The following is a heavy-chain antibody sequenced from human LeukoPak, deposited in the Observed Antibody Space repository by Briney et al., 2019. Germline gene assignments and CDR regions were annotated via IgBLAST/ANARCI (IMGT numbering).Heavy chain of an antibody. D-gene: IGHD1-14*01. CDR3: ARSDLGISDDP. CDR1: GYTFIAYY. V-gene: IGHV1-2*02. CDR2: INPNSGGT. J-gene: IGHJ5*02. Sequence: ASVKVSCKASGYTFIAYYMHWVRQAPGQGLEWMGWINPNSGGTNYAQKFQGRVTMTRDTSISTAYMDLSRLRSDDTAVYYCARSDLGISDDPWGQGTLVTVSS.